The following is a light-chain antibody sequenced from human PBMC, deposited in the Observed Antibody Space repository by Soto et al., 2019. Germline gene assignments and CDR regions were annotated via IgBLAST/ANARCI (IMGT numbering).Light chain of an antibody. V-gene: IGLV2-14*01. CDR1: SSVVGGYNY. CDR3: GSYTSISTLV. CDR2: DVS. Sequence: QAALTQPSSLSGAPGQSVTMSCPGTSSVVGGYNYVSWYQQRPGKAPKLMIYDVSYRPSGVSNRFSGSKSGNTASLTISGLQAEDEADYYCGSYTSISTLVFGTGTKVTVL. J-gene: IGLJ1*01.